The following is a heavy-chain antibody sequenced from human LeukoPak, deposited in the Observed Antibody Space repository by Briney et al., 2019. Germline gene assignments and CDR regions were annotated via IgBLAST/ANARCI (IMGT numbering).Heavy chain of an antibody. V-gene: IGHV4-39*02. CDR1: GGSISSSSYY. D-gene: IGHD3-10*01. CDR3: ARDLAGFGELLN. J-gene: IGHJ4*02. CDR2: IYYSGST. Sequence: PSETLSLTCTVSGGSISSSSYYWGWIRQPPGKGLEWIGSIYYSGSTYYNPSLKSRVTISVDTSKNQFSLKLSSVTAADTAVYYCARDLAGFGELLNWGQGTLVTVSS.